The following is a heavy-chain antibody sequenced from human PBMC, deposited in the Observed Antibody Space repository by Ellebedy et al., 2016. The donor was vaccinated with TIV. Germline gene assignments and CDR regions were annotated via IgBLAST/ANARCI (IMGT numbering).Heavy chain of an antibody. Sequence: MPSETLSLTCTVSGGSISSSSYYWGWIRQPPGKGLEWIGSIYYSGSTYYNPSLKSRVTMSVDTSKKQFSLNLRSVTAADMAVYYCARHIEVAGRVDYWGQGTLVTVSS. J-gene: IGHJ4*02. D-gene: IGHD6-19*01. V-gene: IGHV4-39*01. CDR1: GGSISSSSYY. CDR3: ARHIEVAGRVDY. CDR2: IYYSGST.